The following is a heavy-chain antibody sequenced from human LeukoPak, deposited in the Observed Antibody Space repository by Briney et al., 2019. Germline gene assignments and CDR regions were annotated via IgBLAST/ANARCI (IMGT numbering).Heavy chain of an antibody. D-gene: IGHD3-10*01. CDR3: AQTGDKYGSFEY. J-gene: IGHJ4*02. CDR2: IFYDGSNK. V-gene: IGHV3-33*01. Sequence: GKSLRLSCAASGFTFNRSGMHWVRQAPGKGLEWVALIFYDGSNKYFADFVKGRFTISRDNSKSMLYLQMNSLRAEDTAVYYCAQTGDKYGSFEYWGQGTLVTVSS. CDR1: GFTFNRSG.